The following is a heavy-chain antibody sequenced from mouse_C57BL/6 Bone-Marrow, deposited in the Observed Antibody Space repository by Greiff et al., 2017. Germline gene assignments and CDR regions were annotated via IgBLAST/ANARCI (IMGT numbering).Heavy chain of an antibody. D-gene: IGHD1-1*01. J-gene: IGHJ1*03. Sequence: EVKLVESGGGLVQPGGSMKLSCVASGFTFSNYWMNWVRQSPEKGLEWVAQIRLKSDNYATHYAESVKGRFTISRDDSKSSVYLQMNNLSAEDTGIYYCTNITTVVEGYFDVWGTGTTVTVSS. V-gene: IGHV6-3*01. CDR1: GFTFSNYW. CDR2: IRLKSDNYAT. CDR3: TNITTVVEGYFDV.